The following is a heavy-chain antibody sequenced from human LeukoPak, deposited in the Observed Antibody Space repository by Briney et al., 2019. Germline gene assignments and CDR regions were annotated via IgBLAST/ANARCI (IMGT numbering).Heavy chain of an antibody. CDR3: ARVLPVASRDY. D-gene: IGHD2-2*01. CDR2: IKQDGSNK. Sequence: GGSLRLSCAASGFTFSTYWMSWVRQAPGKGLEWVANIKQDGSNKFYVDSVKGRFTISRDNAKNSMYLQMNSLRAEDTAIYYCARVLPVASRDYWGQGTLVTVSS. CDR1: GFTFSTYW. V-gene: IGHV3-7*01. J-gene: IGHJ4*02.